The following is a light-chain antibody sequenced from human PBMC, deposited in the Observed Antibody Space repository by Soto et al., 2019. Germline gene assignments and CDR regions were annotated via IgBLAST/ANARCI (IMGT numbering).Light chain of an antibody. CDR1: SSNIGAGFD. J-gene: IGLJ1*01. Sequence: QSVLTQPPSVSGAPGPTVTISCTGSSSNIGAGFDVHWYQQVPGTAPKLFLYSNTARPSGAPDRFSGSRSGSSGSLAITGIQPEDEADYYCQSYDSGVTGSVFGTGTKVNVL. CDR3: QSYDSGVTGSV. V-gene: IGLV1-40*01. CDR2: SNT.